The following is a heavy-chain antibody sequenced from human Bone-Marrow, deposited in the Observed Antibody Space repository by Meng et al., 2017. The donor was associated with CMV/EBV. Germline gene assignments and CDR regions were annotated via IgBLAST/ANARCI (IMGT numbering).Heavy chain of an antibody. Sequence: SCKASGYTFSDYYMSWIRQAPGKGLEWVSYISSSGSTIYYADSVKGRFTISRDNAKNSLYLQMNSLRAEDTAVYYCARGGRKGRFQQLVSVGWGYWAQGTLDTVSS. V-gene: IGHV3-11*04. CDR2: ISSSGSTI. CDR3: ARGGRKGRFQQLVSVGWGY. CDR1: GYTFSDYY. D-gene: IGHD6-13*01. J-gene: IGHJ4*02.